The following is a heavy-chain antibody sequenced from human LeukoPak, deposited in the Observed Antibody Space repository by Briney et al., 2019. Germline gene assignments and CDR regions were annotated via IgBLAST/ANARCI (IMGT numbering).Heavy chain of an antibody. J-gene: IGHJ4*02. CDR1: GGSISSYY. Sequence: SETLSLTCTVSGGSISSYYWSWIRQPPGKGLEWIGYIYYSGGTDYNPSLKSRVTISVGTSKNQFSLKLRSVTAADTAVYYCARGIVVDFDYWGQGTLVTVSS. CDR2: IYYSGGT. D-gene: IGHD1-26*01. CDR3: ARGIVVDFDY. V-gene: IGHV4-59*12.